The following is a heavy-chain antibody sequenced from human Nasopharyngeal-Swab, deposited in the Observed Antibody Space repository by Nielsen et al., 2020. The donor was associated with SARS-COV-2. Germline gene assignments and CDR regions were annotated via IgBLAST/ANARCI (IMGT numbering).Heavy chain of an antibody. CDR3: ACSGWYDGYYYYMDV. D-gene: IGHD6-19*01. V-gene: IGHV4-61*02. Sequence: SETLSLTCTVSGGSISNGSYYWSWIRQPAGKGLEWIGRIYTSGSTNYNPSLKSRVTISVDTSKNQFSLKLSSVTAADTAVYYRACSGWYDGYYYYMDVWGKGTTVTVSS. CDR2: IYTSGST. J-gene: IGHJ6*03. CDR1: GGSISNGSYY.